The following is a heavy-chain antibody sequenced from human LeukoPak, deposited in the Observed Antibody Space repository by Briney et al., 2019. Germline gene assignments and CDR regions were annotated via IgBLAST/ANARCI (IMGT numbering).Heavy chain of an antibody. CDR1: GGSISSYY. CDR2: IYYSGST. D-gene: IGHD1-26*01. Sequence: SETLSLTCTVSGGSISSYYWSWIRQPPGKGLEWIGYIYYSGSTNYNPSLKSRVTISVDTSKNQFSLKLSSVTAADTAVYYCARDVGASTFDSWGQGVQVTVSS. CDR3: ARDVGASTFDS. J-gene: IGHJ4*02. V-gene: IGHV4-59*01.